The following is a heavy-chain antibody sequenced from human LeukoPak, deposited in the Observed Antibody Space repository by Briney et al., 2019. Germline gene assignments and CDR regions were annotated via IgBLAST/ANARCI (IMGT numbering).Heavy chain of an antibody. CDR1: GGSISSGGYY. CDR2: IYYSGST. D-gene: IGHD2-8*01. V-gene: IGHV4-31*03. CDR3: AREKLGVENWFDP. J-gene: IGHJ5*02. Sequence: SETLSLTCTVSGGSISSGGYYWSWIRQHPGKGLEWIGYIYYSGSTYYNPSLKSRVTISVDTSKNQFSLMLSSVTAADTAVCYCAREKLGVENWFDPWGQGTLVTVSP.